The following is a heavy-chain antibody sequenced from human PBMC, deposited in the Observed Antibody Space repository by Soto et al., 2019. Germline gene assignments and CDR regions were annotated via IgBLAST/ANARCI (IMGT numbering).Heavy chain of an antibody. CDR1: GGSISSYY. CDR3: ARGWVVATWYFDL. Sequence: TCTVSGGSISSYYWSWIRQPPGKGLEWIGYIYYSGSTNYNPSLKSRVTISVDTSKNQFSLKLSSVTAADTAVYYCARGWVVATWYFDLWGRGTLVTVSS. V-gene: IGHV4-59*01. J-gene: IGHJ2*01. D-gene: IGHD5-12*01. CDR2: IYYSGST.